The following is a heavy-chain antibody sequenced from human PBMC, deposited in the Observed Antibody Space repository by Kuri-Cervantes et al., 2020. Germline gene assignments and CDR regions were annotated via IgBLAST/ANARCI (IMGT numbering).Heavy chain of an antibody. CDR2: ISAYNGNT. CDR3: AREDRELAVVGYFQH. CDR1: GYTFTSYG. J-gene: IGHJ1*01. V-gene: IGHV1-18*01. Sequence: ASVKVSCKASGYTFTSYGISWVRQAPGQGLEWMGWISAYNGNTNHAQNLQGRVTMTTDTSTSTAYMELRSLRSDDTAVYYCAREDRELAVVGYFQHWGQGTLVTVSS. D-gene: IGHD6-19*01.